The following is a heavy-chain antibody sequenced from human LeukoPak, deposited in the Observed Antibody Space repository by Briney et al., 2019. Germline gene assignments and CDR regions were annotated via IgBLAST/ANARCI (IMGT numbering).Heavy chain of an antibody. CDR2: IYHSGST. CDR1: GGSISSSNW. Sequence: KPSGTLSLTCAVSGGSISSSNWWSWVRQPPGKGLEWIGEIYHSGSTNYNPSLRGRVTISVDTSKNQFSLKLRSVTAADTAVYYCARREAQPMWGQGTMVTVSS. CDR3: ARREAQPM. V-gene: IGHV4-4*02. D-gene: IGHD2-2*01. J-gene: IGHJ3*02.